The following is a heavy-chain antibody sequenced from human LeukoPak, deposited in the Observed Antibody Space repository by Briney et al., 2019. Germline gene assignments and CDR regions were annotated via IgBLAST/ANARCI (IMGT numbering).Heavy chain of an antibody. CDR3: ARDGFDGYFDWLLKAFDI. D-gene: IGHD3-9*01. Sequence: GGSLRLSCAASGFTFSSYAMSWVRQAPGKGLEWVSAISGSGGSTYYADSVKGRFTISRDNSKNTLYLQMNSLRAEDTAVYYCARDGFDGYFDWLLKAFDIWGQGTMVTVSS. CDR1: GFTFSSYA. J-gene: IGHJ3*02. V-gene: IGHV3-23*01. CDR2: ISGSGGST.